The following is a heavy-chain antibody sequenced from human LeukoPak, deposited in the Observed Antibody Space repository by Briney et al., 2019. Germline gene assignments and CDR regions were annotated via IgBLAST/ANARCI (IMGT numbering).Heavy chain of an antibody. Sequence: SVKVSCKASGYTFISYGINWVRQAPGQGLEWMGRIIPNFGTANYAQKFQGRVTMTTDKSTSTAYMELSSLRSEDTAVYYCASYLVPPSEWSDRDWFDPWGQGTLVTVSS. CDR1: GYTFISYG. J-gene: IGHJ5*02. CDR3: ASYLVPPSEWSDRDWFDP. CDR2: IIPNFGTA. D-gene: IGHD3-3*01. V-gene: IGHV1-69*05.